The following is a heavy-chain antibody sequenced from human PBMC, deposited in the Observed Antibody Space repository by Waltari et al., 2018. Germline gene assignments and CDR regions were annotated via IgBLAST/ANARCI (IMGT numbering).Heavy chain of an antibody. V-gene: IGHV5-51*01. CDR3: ARLSGDGGFDY. CDR1: GYSLTHYW. D-gene: IGHD1-26*01. J-gene: IGHJ4*02. Sequence: EVQLVQSGAEVKKPGESLKISCKGSGYSLTHYWLAWGRRVPGKGLDLMGIFYPGDSDTRYSPSFQAKVTISADKSISTAYLQWSSLKASDTAMYYCARLSGDGGFDYWGQGTLVTVSS. CDR2: FYPGDSDT.